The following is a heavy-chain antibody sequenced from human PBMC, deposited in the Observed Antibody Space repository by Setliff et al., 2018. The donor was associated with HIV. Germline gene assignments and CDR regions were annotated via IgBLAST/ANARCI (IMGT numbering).Heavy chain of an antibody. V-gene: IGHV4-34*01. Sequence: PSETLSLTCAVYGGSFSGYYWSWVRQPPGKGLEWIGEINHSGSTNSNPSLKSRVTISADTSKNQLSLKLTSVTAADTAVYYCARGRMGYYGSGSYLPWGQGMLVTVSS. CDR3: ARGRMGYYGSGSYLP. D-gene: IGHD3-10*01. CDR1: GGSFSGYY. CDR2: INHSGST. J-gene: IGHJ5*02.